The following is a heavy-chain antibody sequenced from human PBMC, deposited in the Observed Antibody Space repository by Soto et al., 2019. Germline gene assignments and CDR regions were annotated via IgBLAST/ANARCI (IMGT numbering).Heavy chain of an antibody. J-gene: IGHJ4*02. D-gene: IGHD6-6*01. Sequence: QVQLVQSGAEMKKPGSSVKVSCKASGGIFSSYAISWLRQAPGQGLEWMGAVIPILGQAYYAQDLQDRVSITADESTRTTYMELSSLRSEDTAVYFCARVGGIGAPPGTDYWGQGTLVAVSS. CDR1: GGIFSSYA. V-gene: IGHV1-69*01. CDR3: ARVGGIGAPPGTDY. CDR2: VIPILGQA.